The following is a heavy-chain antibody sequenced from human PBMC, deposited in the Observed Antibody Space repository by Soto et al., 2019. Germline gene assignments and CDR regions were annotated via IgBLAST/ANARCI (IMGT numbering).Heavy chain of an antibody. V-gene: IGHV3-23*01. D-gene: IGHD3-22*01. CDR1: GFTFSSYA. CDR3: AKVEANYYDSSGYAPDY. CDR2: ISGSGGST. Sequence: PGGSLRLSCAASGFTFSSYAMSWVRQAPGKGLEWVSAISGSGGSTYYADSVKGRFTISRDNSKNTLYLQMNSLRAEDTAVYYCAKVEANYYDSSGYAPDYWGQGTLVTVSS. J-gene: IGHJ4*02.